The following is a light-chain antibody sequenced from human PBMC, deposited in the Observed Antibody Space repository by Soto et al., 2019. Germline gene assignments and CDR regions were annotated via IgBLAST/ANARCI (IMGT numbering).Light chain of an antibody. Sequence: DIQMTQSPSSLSASVGDRVTITCRASQSISSYLNWYQQKPGKAPKLLIYAASSLQSAVRSRFSGSGSGTDFTLTISCQQPEDFATYYCQRSYSTITSGHGTRLEIK. V-gene: IGKV1-39*01. CDR3: QRSYSTIT. CDR2: AAS. CDR1: QSISSY. J-gene: IGKJ5*01.